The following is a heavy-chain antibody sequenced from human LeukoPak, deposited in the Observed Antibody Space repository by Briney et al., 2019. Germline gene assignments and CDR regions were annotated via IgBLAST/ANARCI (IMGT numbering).Heavy chain of an antibody. CDR3: DYCSSTSCYGAGYYYYYGMDV. CDR2: IIPILGIA. D-gene: IGHD2-2*01. J-gene: IGHJ6*02. V-gene: IGHV1-69*04. CDR1: GCTFSSYA. Sequence: SSVTVSCKASGCTFSSYAISWVRQAPGQGLEWMGRIIPILGIANYAQKFQGRVTITADKSTSTAYMELSSLRSEDTAVYYCDYCSSTSCYGAGYYYYYGMDVWGQGTTVTVSS.